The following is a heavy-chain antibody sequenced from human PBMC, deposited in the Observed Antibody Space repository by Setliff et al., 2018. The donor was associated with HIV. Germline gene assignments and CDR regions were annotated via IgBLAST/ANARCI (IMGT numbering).Heavy chain of an antibody. D-gene: IGHD4-17*01. CDR2: ISYNGKT. V-gene: IGHV4-59*12. Sequence: PSETLSLTCTVSGGSIKSYYWSWIRQAPGKGLEWIGYISYNGKTNSNPSLKIRITISVDTSKNQFSLKLTSVTAADTAVYYCAREIYGGNSRPFDYWGQGTLVTVSS. J-gene: IGHJ4*02. CDR3: AREIYGGNSRPFDY. CDR1: GGSIKSYY.